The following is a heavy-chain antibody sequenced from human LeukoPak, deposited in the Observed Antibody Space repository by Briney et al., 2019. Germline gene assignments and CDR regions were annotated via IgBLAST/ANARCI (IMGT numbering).Heavy chain of an antibody. CDR1: GYTFTSYY. D-gene: IGHD6-6*01. Sequence: ASVKVSCKASGYTFTSYYMHWVRQAPGQGLEWMGIINPNGGSTSYAQKFQGRVTMTRDTSTSTVYMELSSLRSEDTAVYYCAREVRGLYSSSPLDYWGQGTLVTVSS. CDR2: INPNGGST. J-gene: IGHJ4*02. CDR3: AREVRGLYSSSPLDY. V-gene: IGHV1-46*01.